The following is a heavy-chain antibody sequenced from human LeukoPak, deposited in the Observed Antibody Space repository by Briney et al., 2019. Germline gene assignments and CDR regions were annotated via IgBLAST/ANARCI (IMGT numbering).Heavy chain of an antibody. V-gene: IGHV3-49*04. J-gene: IGHJ4*02. Sequence: GGSLRLSCAASGFTFSNYAMSWVRQAPGKGLEWVGFIRSKAYGGTTEYAASVKGRFTISRDDSKSIAYLQMNSLKTEDTAVYYCTRDGSGWYGVDYWGQGTLVTVSS. CDR1: GFTFSNYA. CDR2: IRSKAYGGTT. D-gene: IGHD6-19*01. CDR3: TRDGSGWYGVDY.